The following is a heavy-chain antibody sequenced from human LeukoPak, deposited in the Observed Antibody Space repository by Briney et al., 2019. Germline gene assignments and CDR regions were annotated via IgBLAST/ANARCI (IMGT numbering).Heavy chain of an antibody. Sequence: ASVKVSCKASGYTFTGYYMHWVRQAPGQGLEWMGWMNPNSGNTGYAQKSQGRVTMTRNTSISTAYMELSSLRSEDTAVYYCARGLTETASDYWGQGALVTVSS. CDR3: ARGLTETASDY. J-gene: IGHJ4*02. CDR2: MNPNSGNT. CDR1: GYTFTGYY. V-gene: IGHV1-8*02.